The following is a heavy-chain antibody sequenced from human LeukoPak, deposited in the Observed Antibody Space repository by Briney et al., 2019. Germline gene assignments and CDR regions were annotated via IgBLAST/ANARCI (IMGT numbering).Heavy chain of an antibody. D-gene: IGHD2-15*01. CDR3: VRSLKWYCSDDNCYTAPSRSDFNWFDP. V-gene: IGHV3-48*04. CDR1: GFSFSSQN. Sequence: PGGSLRLSCAASGFSFSSQNMNWVRQAPGKGLEWISYIDGNGGTTHYADSVGGRFTISRDNAKNSLYLQMNSLRVEDTAMYYCVRSLKWYCSDDNCYTAPSRSDFNWFDPWGQGTLVTVSS. J-gene: IGHJ5*02. CDR2: IDGNGGTT.